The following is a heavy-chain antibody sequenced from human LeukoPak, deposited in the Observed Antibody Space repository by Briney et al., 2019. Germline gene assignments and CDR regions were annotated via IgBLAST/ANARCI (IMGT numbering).Heavy chain of an antibody. Sequence: GGSLRLSXAASGFTFRSYAMHWIRQAPGKGLEWVAVISYDGSNKYYADSVKGRFTISRDNSKNTLYLQMNSLRAEDTAVYYCARDPLGDFWSGYYTYNWFDPWGQGTLVTVSS. D-gene: IGHD3-3*01. J-gene: IGHJ5*02. CDR1: GFTFRSYA. CDR3: ARDPLGDFWSGYYTYNWFDP. CDR2: ISYDGSNK. V-gene: IGHV3-30-3*01.